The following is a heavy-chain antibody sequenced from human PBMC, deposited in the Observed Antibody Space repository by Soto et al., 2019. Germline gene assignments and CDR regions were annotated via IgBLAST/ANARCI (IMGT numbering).Heavy chain of an antibody. Sequence: QLVVSGGCVVQPGRSLRLSCAASGFSFRTYEMHWVRQAPGKGLEWVADIRYDGSKQNYAESVKGRFTISRDNSKNTLFLQMNSLRTEDTAVYYCVKERSHTWSFDNWGEGTLVTVSS. J-gene: IGHJ4*02. CDR2: IRYDGSKQ. CDR3: VKERSHTWSFDN. V-gene: IGHV3-33*03. CDR1: GFSFRTYE. D-gene: IGHD2-15*01.